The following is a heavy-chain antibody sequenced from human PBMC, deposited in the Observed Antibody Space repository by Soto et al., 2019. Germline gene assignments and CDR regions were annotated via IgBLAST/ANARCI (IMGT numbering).Heavy chain of an antibody. J-gene: IGHJ5*02. V-gene: IGHV1-69*01. CDR3: ARSYYYDSSGYYPPPGWFDP. D-gene: IGHD3-22*01. CDR2: IIPIFGTA. CDR1: GGTFSSYA. Sequence: VKVSCKASGGTFSSYAISWVRQAPGQGLEWMGGIIPIFGTANYAQKFQGRVTITADESTSTAYMELSSLRSEDTAVYYCARSYYYDSSGYYPPPGWFDPWGQGTLVTVSS.